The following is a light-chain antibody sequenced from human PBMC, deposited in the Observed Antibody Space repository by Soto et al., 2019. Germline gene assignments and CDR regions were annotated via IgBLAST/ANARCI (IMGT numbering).Light chain of an antibody. CDR2: GAS. CDR1: QSVSSSF. CDR3: QQYGSSPLT. Sequence: EIVLTQSPGTLSLSPGERATLSCRASQSVSSSFLAWYQQKPGQAPRLLIYGASSRATGIPDRFGVSGSGTDFSLTISRLEPEDFAVYYCQQYGSSPLTFGGGTKVEIK. J-gene: IGKJ4*01. V-gene: IGKV3-20*01.